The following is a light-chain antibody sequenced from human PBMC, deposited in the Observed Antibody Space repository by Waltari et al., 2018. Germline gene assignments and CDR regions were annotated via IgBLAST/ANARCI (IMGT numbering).Light chain of an antibody. CDR3: SSQSSNDVVL. CDR2: DGS. V-gene: IGLV2-14*01. Sequence: QSALTQPASVSGSPGQSVTIFCAGTSNDVGGYNSVSWYQEHPGQAPRVLIYDGSDRPSRVSDRFSGSKSGNAASMTISGLPAEDEADYYCSSQSSNDVVLFGGGTKLTVL. J-gene: IGLJ2*01. CDR1: SNDVGGYNS.